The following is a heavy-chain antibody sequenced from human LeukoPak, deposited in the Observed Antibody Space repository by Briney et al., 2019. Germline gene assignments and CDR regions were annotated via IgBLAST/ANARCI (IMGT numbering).Heavy chain of an antibody. D-gene: IGHD2-8*01. CDR1: GGSISSNSNY. V-gene: IGHV4-39*01. CDR2: ISYGGST. Sequence: SETLSLTCTVSGGSISSNSNYWAWIRQPPGRGLEWIGSISYGGSTYYSPSLESRVTISVDTSKNQFSLKLSSVTAADTAVYYCARLGGYCSNGVCYTGYFDDWGQGALVTVSS. J-gene: IGHJ4*02. CDR3: ARLGGYCSNGVCYTGYFDD.